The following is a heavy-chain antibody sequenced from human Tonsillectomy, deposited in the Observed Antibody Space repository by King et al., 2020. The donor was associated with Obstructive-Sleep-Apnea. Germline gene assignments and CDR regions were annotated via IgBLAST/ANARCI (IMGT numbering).Heavy chain of an antibody. Sequence: GQLVQAGAEVKKPGESLKISCQGSGYSFSRYWIAWVRPMLGKGLEWMGLVYPVDSPTKYSPSFQGQVTTSADKSISTAYLQWSGLKASDTARYFCARGHYYDGLDVWGQGTTVTVSS. J-gene: IGHJ6*02. CDR2: VYPVDSPT. CDR3: ARGHYYDGLDV. V-gene: IGHV5-51*01. CDR1: GYSFSRYW.